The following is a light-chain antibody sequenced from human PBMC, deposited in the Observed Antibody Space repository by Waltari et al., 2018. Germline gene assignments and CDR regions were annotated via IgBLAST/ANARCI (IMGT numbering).Light chain of an antibody. J-gene: IGKJ4*01. CDR2: DAP. CDR3: QQCSSPPLT. Sequence: EIVLTQSPATLSLSPGERATLSCRASQTVYRNFVAWYQHKRGQPPSHLIYDAPSRATGIPGRFTGSWSGTGFTLTISRLEPEDFAVYYCQQCSSPPLTFGGGTRVEIK. V-gene: IGKV3-20*01. CDR1: QTVYRNF.